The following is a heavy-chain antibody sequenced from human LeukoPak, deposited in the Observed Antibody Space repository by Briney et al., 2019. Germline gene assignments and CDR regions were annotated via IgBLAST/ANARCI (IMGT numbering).Heavy chain of an antibody. J-gene: IGHJ4*02. D-gene: IGHD5-18*01. V-gene: IGHV3-30-3*01. Sequence: GGSLRLSCAASGFTFSSYAMHWVRQAPGKGLEWVAVISYDGSNKYYADSVKGRFTISRDNSKNTLYLQMNGLRAEDTAVYYCARDYLDDFGYSYGSLDYWGQGTLVTVSS. CDR2: ISYDGSNK. CDR3: ARDYLDDFGYSYGSLDY. CDR1: GFTFSSYA.